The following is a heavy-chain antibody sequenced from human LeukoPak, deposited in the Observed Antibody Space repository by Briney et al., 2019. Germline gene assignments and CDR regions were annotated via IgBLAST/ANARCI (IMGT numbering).Heavy chain of an antibody. CDR1: GGSFSGYY. CDR2: INHSGST. Sequence: SETLSLTCAVYGGSFSGYYWSWIRQPPGKGLEWMGEINHSGSTNYNPPLMSRGTIPVDTSKTQFSLKLSSVTAADTAVYYCARERGRSSSGTQSHYFDYWGQGTLVTASS. D-gene: IGHD6-6*01. CDR3: ARERGRSSSGTQSHYFDY. V-gene: IGHV4-34*01. J-gene: IGHJ4*02.